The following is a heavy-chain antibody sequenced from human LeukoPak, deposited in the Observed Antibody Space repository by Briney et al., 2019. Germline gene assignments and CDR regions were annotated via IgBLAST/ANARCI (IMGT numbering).Heavy chain of an antibody. CDR2: IIPIFGTA. Sequence: SVKVSCKASGGTFSSYAISWVRQAPGQGLEWMGTIIPIFGTANYAQKFQGRVTITTDESTSTAYMELSSLRSEDTAVYYCARELNYYYSSGYLYYYYYYMDVWGKGTTVTVSS. D-gene: IGHD3-22*01. J-gene: IGHJ6*03. CDR3: ARELNYYYSSGYLYYYYYYMDV. V-gene: IGHV1-69*05. CDR1: GGTFSSYA.